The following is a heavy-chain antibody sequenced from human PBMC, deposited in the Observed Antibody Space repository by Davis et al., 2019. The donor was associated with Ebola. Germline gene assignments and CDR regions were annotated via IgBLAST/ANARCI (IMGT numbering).Heavy chain of an antibody. CDR3: ARGNYGDYIVLYYYNMDV. J-gene: IGHJ6*02. V-gene: IGHV4-59*01. CDR1: GGSFSGYF. D-gene: IGHD4-17*01. CDR2: IHYLGNT. Sequence: MPSETLSLTCAVYGGSFSGYFWSWIRQPPGKGLEWIGNIHYLGNTNYNPSLKSRVTMSVDTSKNQFSLKLSSVTAADTAVYYCARGNYGDYIVLYYYNMDVWGQGTTVTVSS.